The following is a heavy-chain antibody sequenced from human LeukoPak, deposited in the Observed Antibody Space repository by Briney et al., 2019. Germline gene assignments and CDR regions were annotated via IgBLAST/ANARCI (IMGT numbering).Heavy chain of an antibody. CDR3: AREESGGYFDY. CDR2: INPSGSST. CDR1: GFTFTNCY. J-gene: IGHJ4*02. Sequence: ASVKVSCKASGFTFTNCYMHWVRQAPGQGLEWMGLINPSGSSTNYAQKFRGRVTMTRDTSTTTVYMELGSLRSEDTAVYYCAREESGGYFDYGGQGTLVTVSS. D-gene: IGHD2/OR15-2a*01. V-gene: IGHV1-46*01.